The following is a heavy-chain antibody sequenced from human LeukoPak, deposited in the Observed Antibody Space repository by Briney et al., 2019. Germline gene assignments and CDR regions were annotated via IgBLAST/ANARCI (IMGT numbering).Heavy chain of an antibody. Sequence: GGSLRLSCAAPGFTVSNNYVTWVRQAPGKGLEWVAVIYSGGTTYYADSVKGRFTISRDNSKNTVYLQMNSLGGEDTAVYYCAKGRIAPDYWGQGTLVTVSS. CDR2: IYSGGTT. CDR1: GFTVSNNY. CDR3: AKGRIAPDY. J-gene: IGHJ4*02. V-gene: IGHV3-53*01. D-gene: IGHD6-13*01.